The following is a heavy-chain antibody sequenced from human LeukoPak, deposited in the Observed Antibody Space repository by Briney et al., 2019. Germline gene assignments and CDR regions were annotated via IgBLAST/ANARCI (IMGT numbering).Heavy chain of an antibody. J-gene: IGHJ5*02. Sequence: GASVKVSCKASGGTFSSYAISWVRQAPGQGLEWMGGIIPIFGTANYAQKFQGRVTITTDESTSTAYMELSSLRSEDTAVYYCARVGSGSHNWFDPWGQGTLVTVSS. CDR2: IIPIFGTA. V-gene: IGHV1-69*05. D-gene: IGHD1-26*01. CDR1: GGTFSSYA. CDR3: ARVGSGSHNWFDP.